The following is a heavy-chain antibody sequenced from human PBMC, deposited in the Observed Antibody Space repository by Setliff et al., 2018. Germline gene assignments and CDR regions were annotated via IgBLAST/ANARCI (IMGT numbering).Heavy chain of an antibody. V-gene: IGHV4-39*01. CDR3: GRGFSRIEGWGNWFDP. CDR1: GGSVSNSGFF. Sequence: SETLSLTCTVSGGSVSNSGFFWGWLRQAPGKGLEWIGNIYDSGSSNYNASLKSRLIITRDTSKNQIPLKLTSVTTADTAVYYCGRGFSRIEGWGNWFDPWGQGILVTVSS. J-gene: IGHJ5*02. D-gene: IGHD2-15*01. CDR2: IYDSGSS.